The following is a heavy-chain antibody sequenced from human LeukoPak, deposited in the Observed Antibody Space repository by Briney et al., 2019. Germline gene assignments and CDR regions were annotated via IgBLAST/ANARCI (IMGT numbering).Heavy chain of an antibody. CDR3: AKDHIAVAGNDAFDI. CDR2: ISWNSGSI. V-gene: IGHV3-9*01. CDR1: GFTFDDYA. Sequence: GRSLRLSCAASGFTFDDYAMHWVRQAPGKGLEWVSGISWNSGSIGYADSVKGRFTISRDNAKNSLYLQMNGLRAEDTALYYCAKDHIAVAGNDAFDIWGQGTMVTVSS. D-gene: IGHD6-19*01. J-gene: IGHJ3*02.